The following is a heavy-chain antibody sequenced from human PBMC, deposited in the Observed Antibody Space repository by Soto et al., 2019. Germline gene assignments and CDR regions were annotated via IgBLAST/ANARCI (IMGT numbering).Heavy chain of an antibody. CDR1: GFTFSSYA. V-gene: IGHV3-23*01. D-gene: IGHD3-10*01. J-gene: IGHJ6*02. CDR2: ISGSGGST. Sequence: QPGGSLRLSCAASGFTFSSYAMSWVRQAPGKGLEWVSAISGSGGSTYYADSVKGRFTISRDNSKNTLYLQMNSLRAEDTAVYYCAKREITMVRGVIIRALGYYYYGMDVWGQGTTVTVSS. CDR3: AKREITMVRGVIIRALGYYYYGMDV.